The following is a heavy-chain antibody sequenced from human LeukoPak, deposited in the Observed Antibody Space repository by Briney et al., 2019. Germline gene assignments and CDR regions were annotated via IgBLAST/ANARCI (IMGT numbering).Heavy chain of an antibody. V-gene: IGHV4-59*04. CDR1: GGSISNYY. Sequence: PSETLSLTCTVSGGSISNYYWSWVRQPPGKGLEWIGLIHHSGSTYYNPSLKSRVTISVDTSKNQFSLKVSSVTAADTAVYYCAKRGNWGFFDYWGQGSLVTVSS. CDR3: AKRGNWGFFDY. CDR2: IHHSGST. J-gene: IGHJ4*02. D-gene: IGHD7-27*01.